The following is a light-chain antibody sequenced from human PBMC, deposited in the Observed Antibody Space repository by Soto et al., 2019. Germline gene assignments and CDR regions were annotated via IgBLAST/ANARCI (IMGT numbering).Light chain of an antibody. CDR2: EVS. Sequence: QSVLTQPASVSGSPGQSITISCTGTTSDVGGYNYVSWYQQHPGKVPKLLIHEVSNRPSGVSNRFSGSKSGNTASLTISGLQAEDEADYYCLSKTSSIRDVCGTGTTVNVL. CDR3: LSKTSSIRDV. J-gene: IGLJ1*01. CDR1: TSDVGGYNY. V-gene: IGLV2-14*01.